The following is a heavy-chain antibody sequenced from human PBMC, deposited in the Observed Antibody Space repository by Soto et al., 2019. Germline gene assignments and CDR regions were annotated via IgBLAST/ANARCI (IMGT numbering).Heavy chain of an antibody. V-gene: IGHV4-31*03. J-gene: IGHJ3*02. Sequence: QVQLQESGPGLVKPSQTLSLTCTASGGSISSGGDYWSWIRQHPGKGLEWIGYIYHSGSTYYSAPLMSRITISLDTSKNQLSLQLSSVTAADTAVYYCARHYVYDTGKSEAFDIWGQGIMVTVSS. CDR2: IYHSGST. CDR3: ARHYVYDTGKSEAFDI. D-gene: IGHD3-22*01. CDR1: GGSISSGGDY.